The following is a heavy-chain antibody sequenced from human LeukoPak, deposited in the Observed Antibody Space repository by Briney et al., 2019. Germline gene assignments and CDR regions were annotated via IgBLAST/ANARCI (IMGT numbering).Heavy chain of an antibody. Sequence: PGGSLRLSCAASGFTVSSNYMSWVRQAPGKGLEWVSVIYSGGSTYYADSVKGRLTISRDNSKNTLYLQMNSLRAEDTAVYYCTTGGRKRCSGISCYPGDYWGQGTLVTVSS. J-gene: IGHJ4*02. D-gene: IGHD2-15*01. CDR2: IYSGGST. CDR3: TTGGRKRCSGISCYPGDY. V-gene: IGHV3-53*01. CDR1: GFTVSSNY.